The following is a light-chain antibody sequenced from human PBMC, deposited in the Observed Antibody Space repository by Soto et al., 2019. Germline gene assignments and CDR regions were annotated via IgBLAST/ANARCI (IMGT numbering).Light chain of an antibody. J-gene: IGLJ2*01. CDR1: SSNIGAEYD. CDR2: GNN. CDR3: QSYDSSLSTAI. V-gene: IGLV1-40*01. Sequence: QLVLTQPPSVSGTPGQSISISCTGTSSNIGAEYDVHWYQQLPGTAPRLLIFGNNNRPSGVPDRFSGSKSGTSASLAITGXXXXDEAIYYCQSYDSSLSTAIFGAGTKLTVL.